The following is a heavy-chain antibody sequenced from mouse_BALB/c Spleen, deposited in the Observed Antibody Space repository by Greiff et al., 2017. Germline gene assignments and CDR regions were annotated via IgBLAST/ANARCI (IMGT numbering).Heavy chain of an antibody. Sequence: LVEPGASVKISCKATGYTFSSSWLEWVKQRPGHGLEWIGEILPGSGSTNYNEKFKGKATFTADTSSNTAYMQLSSLTSEDSAVYYCARRAMIKGMDYWGQGTSVTVSS. J-gene: IGHJ4*01. CDR1: GYTFSSSW. CDR2: ILPGSGST. D-gene: IGHD2-4*01. CDR3: ARRAMIKGMDY. V-gene: IGHV1-9*01.